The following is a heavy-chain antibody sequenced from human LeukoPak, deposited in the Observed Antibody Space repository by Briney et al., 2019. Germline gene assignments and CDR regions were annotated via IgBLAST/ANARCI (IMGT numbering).Heavy chain of an antibody. CDR3: ARPLWFGSSEGGYYYMDV. V-gene: IGHV4-34*01. CDR1: GGSFSGYY. J-gene: IGHJ6*03. CDR2: INHSGST. Sequence: PSETLSLNCAVYGGSFSGYYWSWIRQPPGKGLEWIGEINHSGSTNYNPSLKSRVTISVDTSKNQFSLKLSSVTAADTAVYYCARPLWFGSSEGGYYYMDVWGKGTRSPSP. D-gene: IGHD3-10*01.